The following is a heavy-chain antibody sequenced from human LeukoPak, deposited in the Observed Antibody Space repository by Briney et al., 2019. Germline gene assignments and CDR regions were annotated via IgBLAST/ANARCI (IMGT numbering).Heavy chain of an antibody. CDR1: GFTFSSYS. J-gene: IGHJ5*02. CDR3: ARDSEKSSLKKVLLWFGKINWFDP. D-gene: IGHD3-10*01. CDR2: ISSSSSYI. V-gene: IGHV3-21*01. Sequence: GGSLRLSCAASGFTFSSYSMNWVRQAPGRGLEWVSSISSSSSYIYYADSVKGRFTISRDNAKNSLYLQMNSLRAEDTAVYYCARDSEKSSLKKVLLWFGKINWFDPWGQGTLVTVSS.